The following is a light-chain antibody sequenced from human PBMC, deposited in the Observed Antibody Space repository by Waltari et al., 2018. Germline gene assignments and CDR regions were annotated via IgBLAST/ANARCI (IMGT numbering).Light chain of an antibody. CDR2: GAS. J-gene: IGKJ1*01. CDR3: QQYNNWPLT. CDR1: QTVSSS. V-gene: IGKV3-15*01. Sequence: EIVMTQSPATLPLSPGERAALSCRASQTVSSSLAWYQQKPGQAPRLLIYGASTRATGIPARFGGSGSGTEFTLTISSLQSEDFAVYYCQQYNNWPLTFGQGTKVEIK.